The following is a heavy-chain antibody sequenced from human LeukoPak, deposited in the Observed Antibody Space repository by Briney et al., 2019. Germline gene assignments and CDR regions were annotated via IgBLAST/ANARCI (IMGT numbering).Heavy chain of an antibody. Sequence: PGESLKISCKGSGYSFTSYWVGWVRQMPGKGLEWMGIIYPGDSDTRYSPSFQGQVTISADKSISTAYLQWSSLKASDTAMYYCARHRERGYSGYDPILTLLDYWGQGTLVTVSS. D-gene: IGHD5-12*01. J-gene: IGHJ4*02. CDR3: ARHRERGYSGYDPILTLLDY. V-gene: IGHV5-51*01. CDR2: IYPGDSDT. CDR1: GYSFTSYW.